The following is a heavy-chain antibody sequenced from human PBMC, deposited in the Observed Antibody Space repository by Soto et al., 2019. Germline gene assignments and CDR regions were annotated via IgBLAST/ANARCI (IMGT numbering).Heavy chain of an antibody. CDR3: ARDRKVRGWFDP. V-gene: IGHV4-30-2*06. CDR2: IYHSGTT. D-gene: IGHD3-10*01. J-gene: IGHJ5*02. CDR1: GGSISSGVHS. Sequence: QLQLQESGSGLVKPSQTLSLTCTVSGGSISSGVHSWNWIRQSPGKGLEWIGYIYHSGTTYYNPSLQSRVTISVDNSKNQFSLKLSSVTAADTAIYYCARDRKVRGWFDPWGQGTLVTVSS.